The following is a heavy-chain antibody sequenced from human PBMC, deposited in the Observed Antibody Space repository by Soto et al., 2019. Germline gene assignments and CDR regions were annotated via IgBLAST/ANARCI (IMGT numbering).Heavy chain of an antibody. CDR2: ISAYNGNT. Sequence: QVQLVQSGAEVKKPGASVKVSCKASGYTFTSYGISWVRQAPGQGLEWMGWISAYNGNTNYAQKLQGRVTMTTDTSTSTAYIELRSLRSDDTAVYYCARERPEYYDFWSGQIAFDIWGQGTMVTVSS. D-gene: IGHD3-3*01. CDR1: GYTFTSYG. J-gene: IGHJ3*02. CDR3: ARERPEYYDFWSGQIAFDI. V-gene: IGHV1-18*01.